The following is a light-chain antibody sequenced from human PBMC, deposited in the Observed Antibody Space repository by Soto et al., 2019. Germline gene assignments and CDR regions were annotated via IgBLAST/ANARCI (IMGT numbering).Light chain of an antibody. CDR1: QSVGNN. Sequence: EVVMTQSPATLPVSPGGRVTLSCRASQSVGNNLAWYQRRPGQPPRLLMYVAWTRDTGVPTRFSGSGSGTEFTLTITSLLSEDFAVYYCQQYNNWPLWTFGQGTKVDIK. CDR3: QQYNNWPLWT. CDR2: VAW. J-gene: IGKJ1*01. V-gene: IGKV3D-15*01.